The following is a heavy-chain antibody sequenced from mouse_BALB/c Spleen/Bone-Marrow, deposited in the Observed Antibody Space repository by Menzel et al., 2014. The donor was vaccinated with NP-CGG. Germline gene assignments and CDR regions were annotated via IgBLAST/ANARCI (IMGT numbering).Heavy chain of an antibody. CDR1: GYSITSDYA. D-gene: IGHD4-1*01. CDR2: ISYSGST. J-gene: IGHJ2*01. CDR3: AKTGTRYYFDY. Sequence: ESGPGLVKPSQSLSLTCTVTGYSITSDYAWNWIRQFPGNKLEWMGYISYSGSTSYNPSLKSRISITRDTSKNQFFLQLNSVTTEDTATYYCAKTGTRYYFDYRGQGTTLTVSS. V-gene: IGHV3-2*02.